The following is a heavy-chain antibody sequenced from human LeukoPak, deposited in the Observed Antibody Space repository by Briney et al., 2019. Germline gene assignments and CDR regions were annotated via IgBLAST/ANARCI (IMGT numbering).Heavy chain of an antibody. CDR3: ARCYDLWSGYYRWLDP. V-gene: IGHV1-2*02. Sequence: ASVKVSCKASGYTFTGYYMHWVRQAPGQGLEWMGWINPNSGGTNYAQKFQGRVTMTRDTSISTAYMELSRLRSDDTAVYYCARCYDLWSGYYRWLDPWGQGTLVTVSS. D-gene: IGHD3-3*01. CDR2: INPNSGGT. J-gene: IGHJ5*02. CDR1: GYTFTGYY.